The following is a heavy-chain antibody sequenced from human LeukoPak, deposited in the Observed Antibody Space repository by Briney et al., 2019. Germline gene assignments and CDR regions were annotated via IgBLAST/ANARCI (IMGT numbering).Heavy chain of an antibody. Sequence: PSETLSLTCTVSGGSISSSSYYWGWIRQPPGKGLEWIGSIYYSGSTYYNPSLKSRVTISVDTSKNQFSLKLSSVTAADTAVYYCASPLGTVIWDYWGQGTLVTVSS. J-gene: IGHJ4*02. CDR2: IYYSGST. CDR3: ASPLGTVIWDY. D-gene: IGHD1/OR15-1a*01. CDR1: GGSISSSSYY. V-gene: IGHV4-39*01.